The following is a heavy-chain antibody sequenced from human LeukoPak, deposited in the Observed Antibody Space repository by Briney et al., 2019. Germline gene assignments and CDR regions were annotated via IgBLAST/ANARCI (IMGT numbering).Heavy chain of an antibody. CDR3: ARDLILEGDSDY. D-gene: IGHD1-1*01. Sequence: ASVKVSCKASGYTFAGYYMHWVRQAPGQGLEWMGWINPNSGGTNYAQKFQGRVTMTRDTSISTAYMELSRLRSDDTAVYYCARDLILEGDSDYWGQGTLVTVSS. CDR2: INPNSGGT. CDR1: GYTFAGYY. J-gene: IGHJ4*02. V-gene: IGHV1-2*02.